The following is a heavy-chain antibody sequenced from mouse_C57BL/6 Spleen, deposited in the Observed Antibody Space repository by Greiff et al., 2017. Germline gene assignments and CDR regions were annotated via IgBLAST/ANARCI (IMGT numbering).Heavy chain of an antibody. CDR2: IDPSDSYT. CDR3: ARSGVGNYWYFDV. V-gene: IGHV1-59*01. Sequence: QVQLQQPGAELVRPGTSVKLSCKASGYTFTSYWMHWVKQRPGQGLEWIGVIDPSDSYTNYNQKFKGKATLTVDTSSSTAYMQLSSLTSEDSAVYYCARSGVGNYWYFDVWGTGTTVTVSS. CDR1: GYTFTSYW. J-gene: IGHJ1*03. D-gene: IGHD1-1*01.